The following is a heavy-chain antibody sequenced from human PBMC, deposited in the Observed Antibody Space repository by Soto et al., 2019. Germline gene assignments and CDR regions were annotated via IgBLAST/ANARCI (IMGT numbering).Heavy chain of an antibody. V-gene: IGHV4-34*02. J-gene: IGHJ4*02. CDR1: GASFSGYF. CDR2: ISHSGSR. D-gene: IGHD6-19*01. CDR3: PIGLAYDHPISVAEPIGS. Sequence: QVQLQQWGAGLLKASETLSLTCVVSGASFSGYFWTWIRQSPGRGLEWIGEISHSGSRNYNPAFQSRVIISCDASKNPVAQRLSSVAAADAATDFCPIGLAYDHPISVAEPIGSGGQGTLVTVSS.